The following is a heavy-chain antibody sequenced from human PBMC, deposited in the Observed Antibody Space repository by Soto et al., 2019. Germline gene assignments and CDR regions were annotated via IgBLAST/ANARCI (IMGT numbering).Heavy chain of an antibody. V-gene: IGHV4-59*01. CDR2: IYYTGST. CDR1: GGSISSYY. J-gene: IGHJ6*02. Sequence: ASETLSLTCTVSGGSISSYYWSWIRQPPGKGLEWIGYIYYTGSTNYNPSLKSRVTMSLDTSKAQFSLKLSSVTAADTAVYSCARDSQYCFGGYCYSDFYGMDVWGLGTTVTVSS. CDR3: ARDSQYCFGGYCYSDFYGMDV. D-gene: IGHD2-21*02.